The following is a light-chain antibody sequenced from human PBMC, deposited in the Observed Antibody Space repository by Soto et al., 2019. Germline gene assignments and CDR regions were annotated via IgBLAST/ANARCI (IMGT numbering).Light chain of an antibody. J-gene: IGKJ1*01. CDR2: GAS. Sequence: EIVLTQSQVTLSLSPGERATLSCRASQSVSSIYLALYQQKPGQAPKLVIYGASNRATGVPDRFSGSGSGTVFSLTISRLEPEDFAVYYCQQYGGSWTFGQGTKVEIK. V-gene: IGKV3-20*01. CDR3: QQYGGSWT. CDR1: QSVSSIY.